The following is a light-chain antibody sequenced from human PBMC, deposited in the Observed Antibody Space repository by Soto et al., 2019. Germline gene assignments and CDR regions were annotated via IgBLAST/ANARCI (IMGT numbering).Light chain of an antibody. CDR1: QSIVTW. V-gene: IGKV1-5*03. CDR2: KAS. J-gene: IGKJ1*01. CDR3: QQYNSYWT. Sequence: IQLTQSPSTLSASVGDRVTITCRASQSIVTWLAWYQQKPGKAPNLLIYKASTLQSGVPSRFSGSGSGTEFTLTISSLQPDDFATYYCQQYNSYWTFGQGTKVDI.